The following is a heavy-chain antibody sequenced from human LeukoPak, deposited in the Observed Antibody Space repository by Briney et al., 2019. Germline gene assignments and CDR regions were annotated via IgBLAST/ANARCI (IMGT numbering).Heavy chain of an antibody. V-gene: IGHV3-23*01. CDR2: ISGSGGST. D-gene: IGHD4-17*01. CDR3: AKETTVKTNYYFGMDG. CDR1: GFTFSSDA. J-gene: IGHJ6*02. Sequence: AGRSLRLSCAASGFTFSSDAMSWVRQPPGKGLEWVSAISGSGGSTYYADSVKSRFTISRDNSKNTLYLQMHTLRAAATAVYYCAKETTVKTNYYFGMDGWGQGTTVTVSS.